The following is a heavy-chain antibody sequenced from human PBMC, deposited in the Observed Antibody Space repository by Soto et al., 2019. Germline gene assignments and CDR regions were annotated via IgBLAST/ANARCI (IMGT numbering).Heavy chain of an antibody. CDR2: IYTSGST. J-gene: IGHJ3*02. CDR1: GGSISSYY. V-gene: IGHV4-4*07. D-gene: IGHD6-19*01. Sequence: SETLSLTCTVSGGSISSYYWSWIRQPAGKGLEWIGRIYTSGSTNYNPSLKSRVTMSVDTSKNQFSLKLSSVTAADTAVYYCARDTMSSGWYYDAFDIWGQGTTVTVSS. CDR3: ARDTMSSGWYYDAFDI.